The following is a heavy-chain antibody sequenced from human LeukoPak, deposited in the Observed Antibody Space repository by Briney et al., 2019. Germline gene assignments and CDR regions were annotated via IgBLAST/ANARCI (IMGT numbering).Heavy chain of an antibody. D-gene: IGHD1-26*01. J-gene: IGHJ5*02. CDR1: GYTFTAYY. CDR3: ARAAPRGYSGAAYHFEWFDP. V-gene: IGHV1-2*02. Sequence: ASVKVSCKASGYTFTAYYIHWVRQAPGQGLEWMGWIDPNSGGINYAQNFQGRVTLTRDTSISTAFMELNRLTSDDTAVYYCARAAPRGYSGAAYHFEWFDPWGRGTLVTVSS. CDR2: IDPNSGGI.